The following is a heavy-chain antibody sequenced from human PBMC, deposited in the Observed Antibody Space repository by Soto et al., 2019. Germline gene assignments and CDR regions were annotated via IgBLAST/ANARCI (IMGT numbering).Heavy chain of an antibody. Sequence: SETLSLTCTVSGGSISSAGYYWSWIRQHTGKGLEWIGYIYYSGSTYYNPSLKSRVTISVDTSKNQFSLKLSSVTAADTAVYYCARAAMVVTASRYNWFDPWGQGALVTVSS. D-gene: IGHD2-21*02. CDR3: ARAAMVVTASRYNWFDP. J-gene: IGHJ5*02. V-gene: IGHV4-31*03. CDR2: IYYSGST. CDR1: GGSISSAGYY.